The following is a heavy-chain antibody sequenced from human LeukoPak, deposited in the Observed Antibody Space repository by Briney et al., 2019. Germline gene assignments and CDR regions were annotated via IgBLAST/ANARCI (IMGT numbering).Heavy chain of an antibody. J-gene: IGHJ5*02. CDR2: ISGSDGST. V-gene: IGHV3-23*01. Sequence: GGSLRLSCAASGFTFSSYAMSWVRQAPGKGLEWVSAISGSDGSTYYADSVKGRFTISRDNSKNTLYLQMNSLRAEDTAVYYCAKDPNYGSGSLEPPDWFDPWGQGTLVTVSS. CDR3: AKDPNYGSGSLEPPDWFDP. D-gene: IGHD3-10*01. CDR1: GFTFSSYA.